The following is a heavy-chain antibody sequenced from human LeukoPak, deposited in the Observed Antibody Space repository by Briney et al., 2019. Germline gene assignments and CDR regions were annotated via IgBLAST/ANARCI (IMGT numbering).Heavy chain of an antibody. J-gene: IGHJ4*02. CDR3: ARDQVPIIAAAGYFDY. CDR1: GYTFTSYY. D-gene: IGHD6-13*01. CDR2: INPSGGST. V-gene: IGHV1-46*01. Sequence: ASVKVSCKASGYTFTSYYMHWVRQAPGQGLEWMGIINPSGGSTSYAQKFQGRVTMTRDTSTSTVYMELSGLRSEDTAVYYCARDQVPIIAAAGYFDYWGQGTLVTVSS.